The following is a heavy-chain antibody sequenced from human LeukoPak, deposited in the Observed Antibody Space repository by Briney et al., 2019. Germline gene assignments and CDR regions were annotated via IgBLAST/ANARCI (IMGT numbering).Heavy chain of an antibody. J-gene: IGHJ4*02. V-gene: IGHV1-69*05. D-gene: IGHD3-22*01. CDR3: ASTRSSGYYLFDY. CDR2: IIPIFGTS. Sequence: SVKVSCKASGGTFSSYAISWVRQAPGQGVEWMGGIIPIFGTSNYAQKFQGRLTITTDESTSTAYMELSSLRSEDTAVYNCASTRSSGYYLFDYWGQGTLVTVSS. CDR1: GGTFSSYA.